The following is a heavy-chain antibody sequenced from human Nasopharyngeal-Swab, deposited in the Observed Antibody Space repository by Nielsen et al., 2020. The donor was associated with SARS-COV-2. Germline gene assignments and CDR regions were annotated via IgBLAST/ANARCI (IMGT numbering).Heavy chain of an antibody. CDR2: INSDGTRT. Sequence: GESLKISCAASEFAFSSYWMHWVRQAPEKGLVWVSRINSDGTRTNYADSVKGRFTISRDNAKNTLYLQMNGLRAEDTAVYYCARVDVHDAFDIWGQGTMVTVSS. CDR1: EFAFSSYW. CDR3: ARVDVHDAFDI. J-gene: IGHJ3*02. D-gene: IGHD3-16*01. V-gene: IGHV3-74*01.